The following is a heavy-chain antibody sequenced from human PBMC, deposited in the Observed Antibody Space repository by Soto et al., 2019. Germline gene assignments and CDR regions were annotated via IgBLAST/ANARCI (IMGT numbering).Heavy chain of an antibody. CDR1: GDSVSSNSAA. V-gene: IGHV6-1*01. CDR2: TYYRSKWYN. CDR3: ARAEVRYNWNHPDYYYMDV. Sequence: PSQTLSLTCAISGDSVSSNSAAWNWIRQSPSRGLEWLGRTYYRSKWYNDYAVSVKSRITINPDTSKNQFSLQLNSVTPEDTAVYYCARAEVRYNWNHPDYYYMDVWGKGTTVTVSS. D-gene: IGHD1-20*01. J-gene: IGHJ6*03.